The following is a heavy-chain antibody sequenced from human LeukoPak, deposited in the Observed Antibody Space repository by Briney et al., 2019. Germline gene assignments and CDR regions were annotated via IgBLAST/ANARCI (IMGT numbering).Heavy chain of an antibody. CDR3: AKLRSISWYASCDY. V-gene: IGHV3-23*01. J-gene: IGHJ4*02. D-gene: IGHD6-13*01. Sequence: GGSLRLSCAASGFTFSNYAMSWVRQAPGEGLGWVAAISGSGDSTYYADSVKGRFTLSRDSSKDTVYLQMSSLRAEDTAVYYCAKLRSISWYASCDYWGQGTLVTVSS. CDR1: GFTFSNYA. CDR2: ISGSGDST.